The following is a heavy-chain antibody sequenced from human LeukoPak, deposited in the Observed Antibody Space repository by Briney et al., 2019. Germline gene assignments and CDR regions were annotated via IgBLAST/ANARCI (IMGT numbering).Heavy chain of an antibody. V-gene: IGHV4-4*07. Sequence: SETLSLTCTVSGGSISSYYWSWIRQPAGKGLEWIGRIYTSGSTNYNPSLKSRVTMSVDTSKNQFPLKLSSVTAADTAVYYCARVSYYYDSFVFDHWGQGTLVTVSS. D-gene: IGHD3-22*01. J-gene: IGHJ4*02. CDR2: IYTSGST. CDR3: ARVSYYYDSFVFDH. CDR1: GGSISSYY.